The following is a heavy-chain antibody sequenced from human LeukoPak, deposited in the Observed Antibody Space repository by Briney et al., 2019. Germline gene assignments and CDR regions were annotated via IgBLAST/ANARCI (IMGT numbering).Heavy chain of an antibody. V-gene: IGHV1-46*01. D-gene: IGHD3-22*01. CDR3: AREPDYDSSGTIVPPAFDI. CDR2: INPSGGST. Sequence: ASVKVSCKASGYIFTSNYMHWVRQAPGQGLEWMGIINPSGGSTSYAQKFQGRVTMTRDTSTSTVYMELSSLRSEDTAVYYCAREPDYDSSGTIVPPAFDIWGQGTMVTVSS. CDR1: GYIFTSNY. J-gene: IGHJ3*02.